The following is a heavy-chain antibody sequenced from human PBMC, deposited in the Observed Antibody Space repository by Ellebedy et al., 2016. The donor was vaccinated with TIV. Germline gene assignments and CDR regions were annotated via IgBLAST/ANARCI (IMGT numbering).Heavy chain of an antibody. Sequence: ASVKVSXKASRYTFTDYHLHWVRQAPGQGLEWMGWVNPNSGGTAYAPRFQGRVTVTWDTSITTTYMDLSSLGSDDTAVYFCARERTGSGGIDYWGQGTRVAVSS. D-gene: IGHD1-26*01. CDR1: RYTFTDYH. CDR2: VNPNSGGT. J-gene: IGHJ4*02. V-gene: IGHV1-2*02. CDR3: ARERTGSGGIDY.